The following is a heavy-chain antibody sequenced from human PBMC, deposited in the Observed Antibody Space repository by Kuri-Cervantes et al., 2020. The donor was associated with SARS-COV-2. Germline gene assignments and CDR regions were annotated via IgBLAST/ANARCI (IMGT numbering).Heavy chain of an antibody. CDR2: ISAYNGNI. J-gene: IGHJ4*02. Sequence: ASVKVSCKASGYTFTSYGISWVRQAPGQGLEWMGWISAYNGNINYAPKFRDRVTISADKSTGTAYLELTSLRPDDTAVYYCARAATYYDTNGYWYWGQGTLVTVSS. D-gene: IGHD3-22*01. CDR3: ARAATYYDTNGYWY. CDR1: GYTFTSYG. V-gene: IGHV1-18*01.